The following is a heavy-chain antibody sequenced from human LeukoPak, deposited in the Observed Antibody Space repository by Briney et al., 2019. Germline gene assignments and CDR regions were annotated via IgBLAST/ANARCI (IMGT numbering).Heavy chain of an antibody. V-gene: IGHV4-59*01. CDR1: GGSISSYY. Sequence: KTSETLSLTCTVSGGSISSYYWSWIRQPPGKGLEWIGYIYYSGSTNYNPSLKSRVTISVDTSKNQFSLKLSSVTAADTAVYYCARSTSYYRRNDAFDIWGQRTMVTVSS. CDR3: ARSTSYYRRNDAFDI. D-gene: IGHD3-10*01. CDR2: IYYSGST. J-gene: IGHJ3*02.